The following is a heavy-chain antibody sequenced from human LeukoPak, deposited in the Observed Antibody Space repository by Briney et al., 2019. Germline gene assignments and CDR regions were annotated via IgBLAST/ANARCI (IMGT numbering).Heavy chain of an antibody. D-gene: IGHD4-17*01. Sequence: GGSLRLSCAASGFTFSSYEMNWVRQAPGKGLVWVPYISSSGSTIYYADSAKGRFTISRDNAKNSLYLQMNSLRAEDTAVYYCASAGHYGDYYYYYMDVWGKGTTVTVSS. CDR3: ASAGHYGDYYYYYMDV. V-gene: IGHV3-48*03. CDR1: GFTFSSYE. J-gene: IGHJ6*03. CDR2: ISSSGSTI.